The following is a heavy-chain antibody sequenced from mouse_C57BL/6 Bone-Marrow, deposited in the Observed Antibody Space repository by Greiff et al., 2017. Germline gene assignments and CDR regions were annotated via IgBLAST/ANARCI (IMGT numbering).Heavy chain of an antibody. Sequence: DVKLVESGGGLVKPGASLKLSCAASGFTFSSYAMSWVRQTPEKRLEWVATISDGGSYTYYPNNVKGRFTISRDNAKNNLYLQMSHLKSEDTAMYDCARGLTGYFDYWGQGTTLTVSS. CDR3: ARGLTGYFDY. V-gene: IGHV5-4*03. J-gene: IGHJ2*01. CDR1: GFTFSSYA. CDR2: ISDGGSYT.